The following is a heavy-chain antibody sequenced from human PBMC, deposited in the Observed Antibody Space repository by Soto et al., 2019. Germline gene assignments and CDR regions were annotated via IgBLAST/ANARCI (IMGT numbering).Heavy chain of an antibody. D-gene: IGHD2-15*01. V-gene: IGHV3-74*02. Sequence: EVLLVESGGGLVQPGGSLRLSCAASGFTFSSYRMHWVRHDPGKGLVWVSRINSDGSSTNYADSVKGRFTISRDNAKNAPNQQISSLRSGDAAVYYGVRGRWGWYWVASRGQETL. CDR2: INSDGSST. J-gene: IGHJ5*01. CDR3: VRGRWGWYWVAS. CDR1: GFTFSSYR.